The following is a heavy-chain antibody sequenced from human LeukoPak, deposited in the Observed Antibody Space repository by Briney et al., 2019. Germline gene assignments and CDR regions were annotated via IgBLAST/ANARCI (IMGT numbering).Heavy chain of an antibody. V-gene: IGHV4-39*01. CDR1: GGSIINSPYY. D-gene: IGHD7-27*01. CDR2: IYHTGKT. CDR3: VKTRTGGGAFDI. J-gene: IGHJ3*02. Sequence: SETLSFTCTVSGGSIINSPYYWVLIRQSPGKGLQWIGTIYHTGKTYYNPSLNSRITMSLDTSKNQFSLKLLAMTAADTAIYYCVKTRTGGGAFDIWGQGTKVTVSS.